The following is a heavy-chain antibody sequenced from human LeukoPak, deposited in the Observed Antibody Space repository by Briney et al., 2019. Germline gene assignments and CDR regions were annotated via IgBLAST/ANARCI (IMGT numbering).Heavy chain of an antibody. CDR3: ARDVYYYGSGSYRRFDY. CDR2: ISSSSSTI. J-gene: IGHJ4*02. V-gene: IGHV3-48*01. Sequence: QAGGSLRLSCAASGFTFSSYSMNWVRQASGKGLEWVSYISSSSSTIYYADSVKGRFTISRNNAKNSLYLQMNSLRAEDTAVYYCARDVYYYGSGSYRRFDYWGQGTLVTVSS. D-gene: IGHD3-10*01. CDR1: GFTFSSYS.